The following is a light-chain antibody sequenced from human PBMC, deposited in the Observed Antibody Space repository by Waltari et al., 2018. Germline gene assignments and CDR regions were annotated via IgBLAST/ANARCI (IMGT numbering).Light chain of an antibody. CDR2: DTS. CDR3: QQRLSWPLT. V-gene: IGKV3-11*01. Sequence: EIVLTQSPATLSLSPGERATPSCRASQSVVSYLACYQQKPGQAPRLLIYDTSNRATGIPARFTGSGAGTEFTLTISSLEPEDFAVYYCQQRLSWPLTFGGGTNVEIK. CDR1: QSVVSY. J-gene: IGKJ4*01.